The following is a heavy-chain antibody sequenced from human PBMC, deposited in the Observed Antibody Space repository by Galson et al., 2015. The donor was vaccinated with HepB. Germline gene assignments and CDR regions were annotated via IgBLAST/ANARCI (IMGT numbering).Heavy chain of an antibody. Sequence: SVKVSCKASGYTFTSYGISWVRQAPGQGLEWMGWISAYNGNTNYAQKLQGRVTMTTDTSTSTAYMELRSLRSDNTAVYYCARDLPPYSTGGIVDWGQGTPVTVSS. J-gene: IGHJ4*02. V-gene: IGHV1-18*04. CDR2: ISAYNGNT. CDR1: GYTFTSYG. CDR3: ARDLPPYSTGGIVD. D-gene: IGHD6-19*01.